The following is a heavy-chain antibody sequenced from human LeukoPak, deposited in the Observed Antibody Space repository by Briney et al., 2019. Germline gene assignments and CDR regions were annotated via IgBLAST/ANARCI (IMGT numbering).Heavy chain of an antibody. CDR3: AKDQRNYYDSSGYPNDAFDI. CDR2: ISYDGSNK. Sequence: GGSLRLSCVASGFTFDIYAMSWVRQAPGKGLEWVAVISYDGSNKYYADSVKGRFTISRDNSKNTLYLQMNSLRAEDTAVYYCAKDQRNYYDSSGYPNDAFDIWGQGTMVTVSS. CDR1: GFTFDIYA. J-gene: IGHJ3*02. V-gene: IGHV3-30*18. D-gene: IGHD3-22*01.